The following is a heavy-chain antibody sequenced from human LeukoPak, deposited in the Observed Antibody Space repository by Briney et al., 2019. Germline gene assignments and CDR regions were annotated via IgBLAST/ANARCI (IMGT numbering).Heavy chain of an antibody. CDR1: GGSINSYY. V-gene: IGHV4-59*01. CDR2: IYYSGST. J-gene: IGHJ4*02. D-gene: IGHD6-13*01. Sequence: SEALSLTCTVSGGSINSYYWSWIRQPPGKGLEWIGYIYYSGSTNYSPSLKGRVTISVDTSKNQFSLKLSSVTAADTAVYYCARGLAAAGTSYFDYWGQGTLVTVSS. CDR3: ARGLAAAGTSYFDY.